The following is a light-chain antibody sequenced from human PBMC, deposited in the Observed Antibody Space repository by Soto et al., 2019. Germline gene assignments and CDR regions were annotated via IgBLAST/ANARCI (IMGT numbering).Light chain of an antibody. CDR1: SSDVGGYNY. J-gene: IGLJ1*01. Sequence: QSALTQPASVSGSPGQSITISCTGTSSDVGGYNYVSWYQQHPGKAPKLMIYEVSNRPSGVSNRFSGSKSGNTASLTISGLQPEEEADYYCSSYTSSSIDYVFGSGTKLTVL. CDR2: EVS. V-gene: IGLV2-14*01. CDR3: SSYTSSSIDYV.